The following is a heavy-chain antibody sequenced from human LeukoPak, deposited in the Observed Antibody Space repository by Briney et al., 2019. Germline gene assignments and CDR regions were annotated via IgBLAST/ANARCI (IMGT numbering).Heavy chain of an antibody. CDR1: GFTFDDYA. Sequence: GGSLRLSCAASGFTFDDYAMHWVRQAPGKGLEWVSLISGDGGSTYYTDSVRGRFTISRDNAKSSLYLLMNSLRDEDTGIYYCARNTIFHHWGQGTLVTVSS. CDR3: ARNTIFHH. D-gene: IGHD3-9*01. V-gene: IGHV3-43*02. J-gene: IGHJ4*02. CDR2: ISGDGGST.